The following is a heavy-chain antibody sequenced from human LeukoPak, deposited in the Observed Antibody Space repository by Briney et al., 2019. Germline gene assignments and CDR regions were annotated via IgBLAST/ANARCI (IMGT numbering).Heavy chain of an antibody. CDR2: LKQDGSEK. D-gene: IGHD5-24*01. CDR1: GFIVSSHY. CDR3: ARDKMYTSSADY. J-gene: IGHJ4*02. V-gene: IGHV3-7*01. Sequence: GGSLRLSCAASGFIVSSHYMSWIRQAPGRGLEWLANLKQDGSEKHYVDSVKGRFTISRDNAKNSLYLQMNSLRAEDTAVYYCARDKMYTSSADYWGQGTLVTVSS.